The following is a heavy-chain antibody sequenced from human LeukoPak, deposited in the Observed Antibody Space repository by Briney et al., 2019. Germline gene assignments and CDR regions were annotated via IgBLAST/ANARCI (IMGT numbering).Heavy chain of an antibody. Sequence: PGGSLRLSCAASGFTFSSHWMHWVRQAPGKGLEWVSNIKTDGSETYYADSVKARFTISRDNAKNTLYMQMNSLRAEDMAVYYCARGHLGALDYWGQGTLVTVSS. CDR3: ARGHLGALDY. CDR2: IKTDGSET. D-gene: IGHD1-26*01. J-gene: IGHJ4*02. CDR1: GFTFSSHW. V-gene: IGHV3-74*01.